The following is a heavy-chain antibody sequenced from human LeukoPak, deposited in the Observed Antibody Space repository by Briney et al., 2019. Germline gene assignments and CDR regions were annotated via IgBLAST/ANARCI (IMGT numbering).Heavy chain of an antibody. D-gene: IGHD5-18*01. CDR2: IRSKAYGGTT. CDR3: TRVLYSYGYAAFDI. Sequence: GGSLRLSCTASGFTFGDYAMSWVRRAPGKGLEWVGFIRSKAYGGTTEYAASVKGRFTISRDDSKSIAYLQMNSLKTEDTAVYYCTRVLYSYGYAAFDIWGQGTMVTVSS. CDR1: GFTFGDYA. J-gene: IGHJ3*02. V-gene: IGHV3-49*04.